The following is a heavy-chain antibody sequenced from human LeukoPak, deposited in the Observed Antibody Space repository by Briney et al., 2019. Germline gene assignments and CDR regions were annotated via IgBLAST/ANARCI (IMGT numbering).Heavy chain of an antibody. CDR1: GFTFSSYG. J-gene: IGHJ4*02. Sequence: PGRSLRLSCAASGFTFSSYGMHWVRQAPGKGLEWVSVIYSGGSTYYADSVKGRFTISRDNSKNTLYLQMNSLRAEDTAVYYCASSTYGSGSYNYFDYWGQGTLVTVSS. CDR2: IYSGGST. V-gene: IGHV3-NL1*01. D-gene: IGHD3-10*01. CDR3: ASSTYGSGSYNYFDY.